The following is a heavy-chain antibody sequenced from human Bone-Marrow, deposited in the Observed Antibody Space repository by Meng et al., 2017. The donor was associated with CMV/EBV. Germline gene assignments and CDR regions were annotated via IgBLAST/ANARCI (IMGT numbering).Heavy chain of an antibody. CDR1: GFTFGDYA. V-gene: IGHV3-49*04. Sequence: GESLKISCTASGFTFGDYAMSWVRQAPGKGLEWVGFIRSKAYGGTTEYAAPVKGRFTISRDDSKSIAYLQMNSLKTEDTAVYYCTRDRTEYFDYWGQGTLVTVSS. CDR3: TRDRTEYFDY. D-gene: IGHD4-17*01. CDR2: IRSKAYGGTT. J-gene: IGHJ4*02.